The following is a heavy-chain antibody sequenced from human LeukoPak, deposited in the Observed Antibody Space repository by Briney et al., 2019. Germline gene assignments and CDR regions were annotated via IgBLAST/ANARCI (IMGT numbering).Heavy chain of an antibody. CDR1: GGSISSYY. CDR3: ARDRYYYDSSGYYYGSFDI. V-gene: IGHV4-59*01. Sequence: SETLSLTCTVSGGSISSYYWSWIRQPPGKGLEWIGYIYYSGSTNYNPSLKSRVTISVDTSKNQFSLKLSSVAAADTAVYYCARDRYYYDSSGYYYGSFDIWGQGTMVTVSS. CDR2: IYYSGST. J-gene: IGHJ3*02. D-gene: IGHD3-22*01.